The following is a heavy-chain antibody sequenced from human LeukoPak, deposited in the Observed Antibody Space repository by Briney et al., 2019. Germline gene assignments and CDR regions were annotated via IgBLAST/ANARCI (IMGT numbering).Heavy chain of an antibody. V-gene: IGHV1-2*02. CDR3: ARPREAATTFRAFDI. J-gene: IGHJ3*02. D-gene: IGHD2-15*01. CDR2: INPNSGST. Sequence: ASVKVSCKASGYTFTGYYMHWVRQAPGQGLEWMGWINPNSGSTNYAQKFQGRVTMTRDTSISTAYMELSSLSSDDTAVYYCARPREAATTFRAFDIWGQGTMVTVSS. CDR1: GYTFTGYY.